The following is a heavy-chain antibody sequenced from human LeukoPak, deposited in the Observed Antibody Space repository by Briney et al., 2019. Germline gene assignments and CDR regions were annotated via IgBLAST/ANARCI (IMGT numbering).Heavy chain of an antibody. J-gene: IGHJ4*02. CDR3: ARAAYGGNGYYFDY. V-gene: IGHV4-34*01. D-gene: IGHD4-23*01. Sequence: SETLSLTCGVYGGSFRDYFWTWIRQSPGKGLEWVGEVSYSGSIKYNLSLKSRVTISVDTSKNQFSLKLSSVTAADTAVYYCARAAYGGNGYYFDYWGQGTLVTVSS. CDR1: GGSFRDYF. CDR2: VSYSGSI.